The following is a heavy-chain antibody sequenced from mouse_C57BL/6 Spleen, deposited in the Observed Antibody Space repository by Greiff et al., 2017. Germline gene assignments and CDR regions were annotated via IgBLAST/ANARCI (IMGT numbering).Heavy chain of an antibody. J-gene: IGHJ1*03. V-gene: IGHV1-76*01. Sequence: QVQLQQSGAELVRPGASVKLSCKASGYTFTDYYINWVKQRPGQGLEWIARIYPGSGNTYYNEKFKGKATLTAEKSSSTAYMQLSSLTSEDSAVYFCAREGGYDYEGWYFDVWGTGTTVTVSS. CDR2: IYPGSGNT. CDR1: GYTFTDYY. D-gene: IGHD2-4*01. CDR3: AREGGYDYEGWYFDV.